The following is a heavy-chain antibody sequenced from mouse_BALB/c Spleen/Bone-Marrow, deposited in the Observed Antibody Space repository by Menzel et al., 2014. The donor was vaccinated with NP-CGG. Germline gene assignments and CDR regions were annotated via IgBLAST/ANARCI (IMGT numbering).Heavy chain of an antibody. V-gene: IGHV1-54*01. Sequence: VQVVEPGAELVRPGTSVKVSCKASGYAFTSYLIEWIKQRPGQGLEWIGVINPGSGGANYNEKFKGKATLTADKSSSTAYMQISSLTSDDSAVYFCAREWTARTPSYWGQGTALTVSS. CDR2: INPGSGGA. CDR1: GYAFTSYL. J-gene: IGHJ2*01. CDR3: AREWTARTPSY. D-gene: IGHD3-2*01.